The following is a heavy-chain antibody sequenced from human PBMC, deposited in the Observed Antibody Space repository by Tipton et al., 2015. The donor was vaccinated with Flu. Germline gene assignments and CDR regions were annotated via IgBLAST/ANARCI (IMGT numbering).Heavy chain of an antibody. D-gene: IGHD6-13*01. V-gene: IGHV1-69*01. J-gene: IGHJ6*02. CDR2: IIPIFGTA. CDR1: GGTFSSYA. CDR3: AGWKRAAAGHPHSCGMDV. Sequence: QLVQSGAEVKKPGSSVKVSCRASGGTFSSYAISWVRQAPGQGLEWMGGIIPIFGTANYAQKFQGRVTITADESTSTAYMELSSLRSVGAAVSSCAGWKRAAAGHPHSCGMDVWGQGTPVTVSS.